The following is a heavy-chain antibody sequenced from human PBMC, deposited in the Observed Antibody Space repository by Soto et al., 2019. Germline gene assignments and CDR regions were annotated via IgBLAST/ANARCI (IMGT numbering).Heavy chain of an antibody. J-gene: IGHJ6*02. CDR3: ARESLGLSSSWFSTSYYYYNGMDV. V-gene: IGHV3-30-3*01. Sequence: GGSLRLSCAASGFTFSSYAIHWVRQTPGKGLEWVAVVSYDGNNKKYADSVKGRFTISRDNSKDTLYLQMNSLRAEDTAVYYCARESLGLSSSWFSTSYYYYNGMDVWGQGTTVTVSS. CDR2: VSYDGNNK. CDR1: GFTFSSYA. D-gene: IGHD6-13*01.